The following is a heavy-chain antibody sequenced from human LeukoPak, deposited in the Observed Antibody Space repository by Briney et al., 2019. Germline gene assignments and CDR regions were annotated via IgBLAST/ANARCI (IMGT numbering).Heavy chain of an antibody. V-gene: IGHV4-39*07. CDR2: FYYSGST. J-gene: IGHJ6*02. Sequence: PPETLSLTCTVSGGSISIISYYWGWIRQPPGKGLEWIGSFYYSGSTYYNPSLKSRVTISVDTSKNQFSLKLSSVTAADTAVYYCAGGVRASYYYYGMDVWGQGTTVTVSS. CDR3: AGGVRASYYYYGMDV. CDR1: GGSISIISYY. D-gene: IGHD3-16*01.